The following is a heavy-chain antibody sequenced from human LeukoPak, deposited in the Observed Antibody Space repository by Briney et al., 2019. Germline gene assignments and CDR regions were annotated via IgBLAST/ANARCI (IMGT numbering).Heavy chain of an antibody. CDR2: ISYDGSNK. J-gene: IGHJ3*02. D-gene: IGHD6-13*01. V-gene: IGHV3-30*03. Sequence: GGSLRLSCEVSGFTFSSYGMHWVRQAPGKGLEWVAVISYDGSNKYYADSVKGRFTISRDNSKNTLYLQMNSLRAEDTAVYYCARGGSSWDADAFDIWGQGTMVTVSS. CDR1: GFTFSSYG. CDR3: ARGGSSWDADAFDI.